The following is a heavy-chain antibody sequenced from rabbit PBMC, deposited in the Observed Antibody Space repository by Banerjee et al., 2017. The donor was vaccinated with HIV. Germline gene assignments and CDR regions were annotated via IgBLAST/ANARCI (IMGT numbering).Heavy chain of an antibody. Sequence: QEQLEESGGDLVKPEGSLTLTCTASGFSFSSSYWICWVRQAPGKGLEWIACIYAGSSGSTYYASWAKGRFTISKTSSTTVTLQMTSLTAADTATYFCTRGGYYSYGWNFDLWGPGTLVTVS. V-gene: IGHV1S45*01. CDR2: IYAGSSGST. J-gene: IGHJ4*01. CDR1: GFSFSSSYW. D-gene: IGHD6-1*01. CDR3: TRGGYYSYGWNFDL.